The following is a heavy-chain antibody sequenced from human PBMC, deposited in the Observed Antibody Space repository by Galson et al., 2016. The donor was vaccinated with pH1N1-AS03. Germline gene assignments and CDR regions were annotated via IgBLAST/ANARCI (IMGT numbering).Heavy chain of an antibody. D-gene: IGHD6-13*01. CDR3: ARKGGSSPNDAFDI. CDR2: IKRDGSEK. J-gene: IGHJ3*02. Sequence: SLRLSCAASGFTLSDYWMSWVRQAPGKGLEWVANIKRDGSEKFYVDSVRGRFTISRDNAKNSLYLLMNSLRAEDTAVYYCARKGGSSPNDAFDIWGQGTMVPVSS. V-gene: IGHV3-7*01. CDR1: GFTLSDYW.